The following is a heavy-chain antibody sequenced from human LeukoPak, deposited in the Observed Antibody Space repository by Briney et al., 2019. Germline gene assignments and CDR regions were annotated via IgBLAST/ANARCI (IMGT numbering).Heavy chain of an antibody. Sequence: GGSLRLSCAASGFTFSNAWMNWVRQAPGKGLEWVGRIKSKAAGGTTDYAAPVKGRFTISRDDSKNTLYLQMNSLKTEDTAVYYCSTDGSYWGQGTLVTVSS. CDR2: IKSKAAGGTT. V-gene: IGHV3-15*01. J-gene: IGHJ4*02. CDR1: GFTFSNAW. CDR3: STDGSY.